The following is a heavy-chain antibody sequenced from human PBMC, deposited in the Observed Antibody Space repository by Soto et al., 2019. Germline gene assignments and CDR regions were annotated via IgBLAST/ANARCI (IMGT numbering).Heavy chain of an antibody. CDR3: ARGSCSGGTCPPYDY. CDR1: GFTFSNYA. CDR2: ISGSGDDT. Sequence: EVQLLESGGGLVQPGGSLRLSCAASGFTFSNYAMTWVRQAPGKRLEWVSAISGSGDDTYYADSVQGRFTLSRDNSKNTLFLQMSSLRAEDTALYYCARGSCSGGTCPPYDYWGQGTLVTVSS. D-gene: IGHD2-15*01. V-gene: IGHV3-23*01. J-gene: IGHJ4*02.